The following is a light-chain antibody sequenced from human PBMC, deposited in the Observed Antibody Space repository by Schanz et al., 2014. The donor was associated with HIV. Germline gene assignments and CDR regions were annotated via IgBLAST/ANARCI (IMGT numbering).Light chain of an antibody. CDR3: HQYGSSPRT. V-gene: IGKV3-20*01. CDR2: GAS. Sequence: EIVLTQSPGTLSLSPGERVTLSCRASQSVSNNYLAWYRQTPGQPPRLVIFGASNKAAGFSHRFSGSGSGTDFTLTINGLEPEDFAVYYCHQYGSSPRTFGQGTKVEI. CDR1: QSVSNNY. J-gene: IGKJ1*01.